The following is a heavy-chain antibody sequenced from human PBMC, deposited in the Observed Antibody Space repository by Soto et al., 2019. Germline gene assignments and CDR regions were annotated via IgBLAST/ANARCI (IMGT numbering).Heavy chain of an antibody. D-gene: IGHD3-16*01. J-gene: IGHJ5*02. CDR1: GFTFSSYA. V-gene: IGHV3-23*01. CDR2: VSGAGTYT. CDR3: VKYTVTEDLGES. Sequence: EVQLLESGGDVVRPGGSLRLSCAASGFTFSSYAMGWVRQAPGRGRVWVAGVSGAGTYTSNADSVRGRFSISRDNSRDTVDLYMNALRGDDTAVYFCVKYTVTEDLGESWGQGTLVSVSS.